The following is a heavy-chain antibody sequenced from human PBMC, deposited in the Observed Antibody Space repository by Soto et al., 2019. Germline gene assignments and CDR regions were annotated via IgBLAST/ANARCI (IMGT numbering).Heavy chain of an antibody. CDR1: GYTFTSYG. CDR3: ARVGIAVAGTGSLQH. J-gene: IGHJ1*01. Sequence: ASVKVSCKSSGYTFTSYGISWVRQAPGQGLEWMGWISAYNGNTNYARKLQGRVTMTTDTSTSTAYMELRSLRSDDTAVYYCARVGIAVAGTGSLQHWGQGTLVTVSS. CDR2: ISAYNGNT. D-gene: IGHD6-19*01. V-gene: IGHV1-18*04.